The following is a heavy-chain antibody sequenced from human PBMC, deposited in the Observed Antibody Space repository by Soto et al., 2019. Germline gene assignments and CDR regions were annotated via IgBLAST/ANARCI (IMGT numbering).Heavy chain of an antibody. Sequence: SETLSLTCTVSGCSIRSGDYYWSWIRQPPGKGLESIGYIYYSGSTYYNPSLKSRVTISVDTSKNQFSLKLTSVTAADTAVYYCARASGCSDGSCAFDPWGQGTLVTVS. CDR3: ARASGCSDGSCAFDP. J-gene: IGHJ5*02. CDR1: GCSIRSGDYY. V-gene: IGHV4-30-4*02. CDR2: IYYSGST. D-gene: IGHD2-15*01.